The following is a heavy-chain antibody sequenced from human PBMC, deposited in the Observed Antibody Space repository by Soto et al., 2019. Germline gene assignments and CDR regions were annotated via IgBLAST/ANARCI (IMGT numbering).Heavy chain of an antibody. V-gene: IGHV1-69*13. D-gene: IGHD6-19*01. CDR1: EGSFRDYV. Sequence: SVKVSCKASEGSFRDYVISWVGQGPGQGLDWMGGIIPSLGAAHYAQRFEARVRITADGSTSTAFMEVTSLRSEDTAVYYCAGWEGAVASQVGMDFWGQGTSVTVSS. CDR3: AGWEGAVASQVGMDF. J-gene: IGHJ6*02. CDR2: IIPSLGAA.